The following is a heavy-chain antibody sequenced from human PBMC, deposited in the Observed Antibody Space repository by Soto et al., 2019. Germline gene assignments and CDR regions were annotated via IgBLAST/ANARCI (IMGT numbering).Heavy chain of an antibody. CDR1: GYTFTSYG. V-gene: IGHV1-18*01. Sequence: ASEKVSCKASGYTFTSYGISWVRQAPGQGLEWMGWISAYNGNTNYAQKLQGRVTMTTDTSTSTAYMELRSLRSDDTAVYYCARSAIRSRMPRLQNWFDPWGQGPLVTVSS. CDR3: ARSAIRSRMPRLQNWFDP. CDR2: ISAYNGNT. J-gene: IGHJ5*02. D-gene: IGHD2-2*01.